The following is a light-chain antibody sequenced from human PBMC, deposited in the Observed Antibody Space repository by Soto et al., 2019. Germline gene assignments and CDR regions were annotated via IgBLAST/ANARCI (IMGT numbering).Light chain of an antibody. Sequence: QSALTQPPSASGSPGQSVTISCTGTSSDVGGYNYVSWYQQHPGKAPKLMIYEVSKRPSGVPDRFSGPKSGNTASLTVSGLQNEDEADYYCSSYAGSNNLVFGGGTKVTVL. J-gene: IGLJ2*01. V-gene: IGLV2-8*01. CDR2: EVS. CDR3: SSYAGSNNLV. CDR1: SSDVGGYNY.